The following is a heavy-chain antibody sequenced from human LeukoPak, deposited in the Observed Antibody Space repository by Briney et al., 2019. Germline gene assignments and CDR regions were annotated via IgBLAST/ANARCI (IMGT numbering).Heavy chain of an antibody. V-gene: IGHV1-18*01. J-gene: IGHJ4*02. D-gene: IGHD4-17*01. CDR2: ISGYNGNT. CDR3: ARDLSLGRHDDGEPFDY. CDR1: GYTFTNHG. Sequence: GASVMVSCKTSGYTFTNHGISWVRQAPGQGLEWMGWISGYNGNTNYVQKFRGRVTTTTDTSTSTAYMELRSLSSDDTALYYCARDLSLGRHDDGEPFDYWGQGTLVTVSS.